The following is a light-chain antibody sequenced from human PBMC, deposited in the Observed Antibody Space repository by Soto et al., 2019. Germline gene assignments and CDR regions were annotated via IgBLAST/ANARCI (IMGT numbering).Light chain of an antibody. Sequence: IVMTQSPATLSVSPGERATLPCKASQSISRNVAWYQQKPGQAPRLLIYGASTRATGIPARFSGSGSGIDFTLTISSLQSEDFAVYFCQQYHNWPPVTFGGGTKVDIK. V-gene: IGKV3-15*01. CDR2: GAS. J-gene: IGKJ4*01. CDR1: QSISRN. CDR3: QQYHNWPPVT.